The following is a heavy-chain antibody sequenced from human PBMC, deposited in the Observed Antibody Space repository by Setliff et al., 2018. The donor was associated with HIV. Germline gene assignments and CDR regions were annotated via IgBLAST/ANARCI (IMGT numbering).Heavy chain of an antibody. Sequence: ASVKVSCKAIGYMILGYKMNWVRQAPGQGLEWIGRISPNNGAAEYAPKFQGRVSMTLDTSISTAYLEIPRLTSDGAAVYFCARPRVFDSFDVWGQGTKVTV. V-gene: IGHV1-2*06. D-gene: IGHD6-6*01. CDR1: GYMILGYK. CDR2: ISPNNGAA. CDR3: ARPRVFDSFDV. J-gene: IGHJ3*01.